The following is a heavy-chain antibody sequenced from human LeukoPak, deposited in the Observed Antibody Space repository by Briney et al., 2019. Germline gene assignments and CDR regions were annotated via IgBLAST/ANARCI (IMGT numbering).Heavy chain of an antibody. Sequence: ASVKVSCKASGYTFTSYYMHWVRQAPGQGLEWMGIINPSGGSTSYAQKFQSRVTMTRDMSTSTVYMELSSLRSEDTAVYYCARDPESAAAEHAFDIWGQGTMVTVSS. D-gene: IGHD6-13*01. CDR1: GYTFTSYY. J-gene: IGHJ3*02. V-gene: IGHV1-46*01. CDR3: ARDPESAAAEHAFDI. CDR2: INPSGGST.